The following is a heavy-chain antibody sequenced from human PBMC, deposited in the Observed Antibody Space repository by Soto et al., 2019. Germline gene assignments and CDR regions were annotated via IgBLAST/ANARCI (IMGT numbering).Heavy chain of an antibody. CDR3: ARDHYRYCSSTSCSRGYYYYGMDV. V-gene: IGHV4-38-2*02. J-gene: IGHJ6*02. CDR2: IYHSGST. Sequence: SETLSLTCAVSGYSISSGYYWGWIRQPPGKGLEWIGSIYHSGSTYYNPSLKSRVTISVDTSKNQFSLKLSSVTAADTAVYYCARDHYRYCSSTSCSRGYYYYGMDVWGQGTTVTVYS. D-gene: IGHD2-2*01. CDR1: GYSISSGYY.